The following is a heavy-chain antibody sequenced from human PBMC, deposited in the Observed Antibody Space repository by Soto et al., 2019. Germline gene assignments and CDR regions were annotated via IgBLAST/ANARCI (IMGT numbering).Heavy chain of an antibody. CDR3: AREWQTTVVRGHWYFDL. CDR1: GGSISSYY. V-gene: IGHV4-59*01. CDR2: IYYSGST. D-gene: IGHD4-17*01. Sequence: PSETLSLTCTVSGGSISSYYWSWIRQPPGKGLEWIGYIYYSGSTNYNPSLKSRVTISVDTSKNQSSLKLSSVTAADTAVYYCAREWQTTVVRGHWYFDLWGRGTLVTVSS. J-gene: IGHJ2*01.